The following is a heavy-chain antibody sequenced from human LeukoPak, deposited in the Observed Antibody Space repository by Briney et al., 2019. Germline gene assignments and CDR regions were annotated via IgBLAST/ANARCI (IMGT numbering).Heavy chain of an antibody. J-gene: IGHJ4*02. V-gene: IGHV3-11*04. Sequence: PGGSLRLSCAASGFTFSDYYMSWIRQAPGKGLEWVSYISSSGSTIHYADSVKGRFTISRDNAKSSLYLQMNSLRAEDTAVYYCARDIPCSGGSCSFYWGQGTLVTVSS. CDR2: ISSSGSTI. CDR3: ARDIPCSGGSCSFY. D-gene: IGHD2-15*01. CDR1: GFTFSDYY.